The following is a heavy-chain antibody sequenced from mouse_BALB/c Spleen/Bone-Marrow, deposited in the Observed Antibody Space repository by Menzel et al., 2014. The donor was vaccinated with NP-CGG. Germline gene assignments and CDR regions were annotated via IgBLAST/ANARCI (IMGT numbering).Heavy chain of an antibody. J-gene: IGHJ4*01. CDR1: GFSLSRYN. D-gene: IGHD2-3*01. CDR2: IWGGGGT. Sequence: VNLVESGPGLVAPSQNLSITCTVSGFSLSRYNIHWIRQPPGKGLEWLGMIWGGGGTDHNSALKSRLRISKDNSESQIFLKINSLQIGDTAMYYCARKDGGYYVMDYWGQGTSVTVSS. V-gene: IGHV2-6-4*01. CDR3: ARKDGGYYVMDY.